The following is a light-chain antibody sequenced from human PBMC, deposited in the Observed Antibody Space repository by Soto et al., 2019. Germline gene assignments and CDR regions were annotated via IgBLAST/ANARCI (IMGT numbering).Light chain of an antibody. CDR2: GAS. CDR1: QSVSSN. J-gene: IGKJ4*01. Sequence: EIVMTQSPATLSVSPGERATLSCRASQSVSSNLAWYQQKPAQAPRLLIYGASTRATGIPARFSGSGSGTEFTLTISSLQSEDFAVYYCQQYNNLPPLTFGGGTKVEIK. V-gene: IGKV3-15*01. CDR3: QQYNNLPPLT.